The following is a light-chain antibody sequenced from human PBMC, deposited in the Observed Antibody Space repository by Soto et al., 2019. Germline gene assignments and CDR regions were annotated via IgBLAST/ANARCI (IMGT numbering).Light chain of an antibody. J-gene: IGLJ2*01. Sequence: QSALTQPASVSGSPGQLITISCTGTTSDIGNYKFVSWYQQHPGKAPKLMIYEGTKRPSGVSDRFSASKSGNTASLTISGLQAEDDAAYYCCSHAGDHVVFGGGTKLTVL. CDR1: TSDIGNYKF. V-gene: IGLV2-23*01. CDR2: EGT. CDR3: CSHAGDHVV.